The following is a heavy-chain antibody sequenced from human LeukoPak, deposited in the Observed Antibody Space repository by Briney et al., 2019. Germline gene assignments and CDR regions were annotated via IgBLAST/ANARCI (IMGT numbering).Heavy chain of an antibody. V-gene: IGHV4-4*07. D-gene: IGHD6-19*01. CDR2: IYTSGTT. Sequence: SETLSLTCTVSGGSISSYYWSWIRQPAGKGLEWIGRIYTSGTTNYNPSLKSRVTMSVDTSKNQFSLKLSSATAADTAVYYCAREGPYSSAWYYFDYWGQGTLVTVSS. CDR3: AREGPYSSAWYYFDY. CDR1: GGSISSYY. J-gene: IGHJ4*02.